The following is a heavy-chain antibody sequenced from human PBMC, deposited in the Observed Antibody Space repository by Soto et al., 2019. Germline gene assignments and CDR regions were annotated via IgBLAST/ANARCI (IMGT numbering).Heavy chain of an antibody. V-gene: IGHV1-3*01. J-gene: IGHJ4*02. CDR2: INAGNGNT. CDR1: GYTFSGYI. D-gene: IGHD3-10*01. Sequence: ASVKVSGKASGYTFSGYIIHWVRQAPGQSLEWMGWINAGNGNTEYSQKFKGRVTITRATSASTAYMEVSSLRPEDTAVYHCARDTLNGEFGLWAQGNLVTVSS. CDR3: ARDTLNGEFGL.